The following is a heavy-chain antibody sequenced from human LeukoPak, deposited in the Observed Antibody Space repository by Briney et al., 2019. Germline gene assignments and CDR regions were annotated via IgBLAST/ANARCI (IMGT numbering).Heavy chain of an antibody. D-gene: IGHD3-22*01. J-gene: IGHJ3*02. CDR3: ARNHYYYHSSGPPSNAFDI. Sequence: TSETLSLTCTVSGGSISSGTYYWSWIRQPAGKGLEWIGHIYTSPSTNYNPSLKSRVTISVDTSKNQFSLKLSSVTAADTALYYCARNHYYYHSSGPPSNAFDIWGQGTMVTVSS. V-gene: IGHV4-61*09. CDR1: GGSISSGTYY. CDR2: IYTSPST.